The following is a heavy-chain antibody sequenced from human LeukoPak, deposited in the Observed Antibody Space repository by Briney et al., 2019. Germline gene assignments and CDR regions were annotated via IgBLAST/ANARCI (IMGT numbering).Heavy chain of an antibody. CDR3: ARDHVVDGLVFDY. CDR1: GFTFSSHW. CDR2: INQYGSER. D-gene: IGHD2-15*01. V-gene: IGHV3-7*01. J-gene: IGHJ4*02. Sequence: GGSLRLSCAASGFTFSSHWMSWVRQAPGKGLEWVANINQYGSERNYVDSVKGRFTISRDNAKSSLYLQMNSLRAEDTAIYYCARDHVVDGLVFDYLGQGTLVTASS.